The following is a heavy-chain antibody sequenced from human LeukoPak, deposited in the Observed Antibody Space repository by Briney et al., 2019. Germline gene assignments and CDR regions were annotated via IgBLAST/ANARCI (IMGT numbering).Heavy chain of an antibody. D-gene: IGHD2-15*01. V-gene: IGHV3-9*01. CDR1: GFTFSSYA. J-gene: IGHJ3*02. Sequence: PGGSLRLSCAASGFTFSSYAMSWVRQAPGKGLEWVSGISWNSGSIGYADSVKGRFTISRDNAKNSLYLQMNSLRAEDTALYYCAKDITEGRQWSYAFDIWGQGTMVTVSS. CDR3: AKDITEGRQWSYAFDI. CDR2: ISWNSGSI.